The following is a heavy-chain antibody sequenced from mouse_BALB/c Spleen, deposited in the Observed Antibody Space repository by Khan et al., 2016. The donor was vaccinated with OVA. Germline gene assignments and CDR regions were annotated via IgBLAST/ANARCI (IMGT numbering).Heavy chain of an antibody. D-gene: IGHD3-1*01. V-gene: IGHV3-6*02. J-gene: IGHJ3*01. CDR2: IGYDGNS. Sequence: EVQLQESGPGLVKPSQSLSLTCSVTGYSITSGYFWNWIRQFPGNKLEWMGYIGYDGNSNYNPSLTNRISITRDSPMNQFFLMLKSGTPEDTATYYCARGGSSGPAWFAYGGQGTLVTVSA. CDR3: ARGGSSGPAWFAY. CDR1: GYSITSGYF.